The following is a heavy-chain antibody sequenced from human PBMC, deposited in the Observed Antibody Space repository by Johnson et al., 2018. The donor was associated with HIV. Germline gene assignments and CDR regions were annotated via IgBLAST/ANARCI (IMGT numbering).Heavy chain of an antibody. D-gene: IGHD6-13*01. V-gene: IGHV3-66*01. J-gene: IGHJ3*02. CDR3: ARDQAGRGDAFDI. CDR2: IYSGDST. CDR1: GFTVSSNY. Sequence: VQLVESGGGVVPPGGSLRLSCAASGFTVSSNYMSWVRQAPGKGLEWVSLIYSGDSTYYADSVKGRFTISRDNSNNTVYLQMNSLRVEDTAVYYCARDQAGRGDAFDIWGQGTMVTVSS.